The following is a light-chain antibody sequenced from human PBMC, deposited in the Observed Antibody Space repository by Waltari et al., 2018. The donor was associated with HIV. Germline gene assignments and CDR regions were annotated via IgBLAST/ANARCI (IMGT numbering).Light chain of an antibody. J-gene: IGLJ3*02. CDR2: INI. V-gene: IGLV1-40*01. Sequence: QSVLTPPAPVSGALGQRVTISRPGSSSNTAADYDVHWYQQFPGAAPKLLIYININRPSGVPDRFSGSKSGTSASLAITGLQAEDEADYYCQSYDSRLTVWVFGGGTKVTVL. CDR1: SSNTAADYD. CDR3: QSYDSRLTVWV.